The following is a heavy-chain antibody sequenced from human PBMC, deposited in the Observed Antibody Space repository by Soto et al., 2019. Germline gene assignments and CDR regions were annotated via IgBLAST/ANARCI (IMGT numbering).Heavy chain of an antibody. J-gene: IGHJ4*02. Sequence: EVQLLESGGGLVQPGGSLRLSCAASGFTFSNYAIAWVRQAPGKGLEWVSGISGSGGTTYYADSVKGRFTISRDNSKDTLYLQMNSLRAADTAVYDCAKTPRQWLVYFDYWGQGALVTVSS. D-gene: IGHD6-19*01. CDR2: ISGSGGTT. CDR1: GFTFSNYA. CDR3: AKTPRQWLVYFDY. V-gene: IGHV3-23*01.